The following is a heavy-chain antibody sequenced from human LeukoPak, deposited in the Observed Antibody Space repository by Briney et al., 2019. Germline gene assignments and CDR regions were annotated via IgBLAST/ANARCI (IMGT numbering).Heavy chain of an antibody. CDR3: ARGLLGDY. CDR1: GGSFSGYY. Sequence: SETLSLTCAVYGGSFSGYYWSWIRQPPGKGLEWIGEIKHSGCTNYNPSLKSRVTISVDTSKNQFSLKLSSVTAADTAVYYCARGLLGDYWGQGTLVTVSS. D-gene: IGHD1-26*01. CDR2: IKHSGCT. J-gene: IGHJ4*02. V-gene: IGHV4-34*01.